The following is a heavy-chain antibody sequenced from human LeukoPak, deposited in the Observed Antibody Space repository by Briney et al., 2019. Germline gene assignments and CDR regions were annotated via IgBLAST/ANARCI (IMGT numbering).Heavy chain of an antibody. CDR1: GFTFSSYS. J-gene: IGHJ4*02. V-gene: IGHV3-21*04. CDR2: ISSSSSYI. D-gene: IGHD6-6*01. Sequence: GGSLRLSCAASGFTFSSYSMNWVRQAPGKGLEWVPSISSSSSYIYYADSVKGRFTISRDNSKNTLYLQMNSLRAEDTAVYYCAKETLEYSSSSGYFDYWGQGTLVTVSS. CDR3: AKETLEYSSSSGYFDY.